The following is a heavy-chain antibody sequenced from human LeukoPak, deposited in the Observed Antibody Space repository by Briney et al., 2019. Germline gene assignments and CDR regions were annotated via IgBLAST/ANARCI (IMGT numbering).Heavy chain of an antibody. CDR3: ARDSEGEYYPY. J-gene: IGHJ4*02. Sequence: GGSLRLSCAASGFTFSSYAVHWVRQAPGKGLEWVAVISYDGSNKYYADSVKGRFTISRDNSKNTLYLQMNSLRAGDTAVYYCARDSEGEYYPYWGQGTLVTVSS. CDR2: ISYDGSNK. V-gene: IGHV3-30-3*01. CDR1: GFTFSSYA. D-gene: IGHD2/OR15-2a*01.